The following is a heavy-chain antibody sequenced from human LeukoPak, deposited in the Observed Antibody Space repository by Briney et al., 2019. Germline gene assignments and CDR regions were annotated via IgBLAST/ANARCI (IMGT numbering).Heavy chain of an antibody. Sequence: GASVKVSCKASGYTFTGYYMHWVRQAPGQGLEWMGWINPNSGGTNYAQKFQGRVTMTRDTSISTAYMELSRLRSDDTAVYYCARIYRKHYDSDAFDIWGQGTMVTVSS. D-gene: IGHD3-22*01. CDR3: ARIYRKHYDSDAFDI. V-gene: IGHV1-2*02. CDR1: GYTFTGYY. J-gene: IGHJ3*02. CDR2: INPNSGGT.